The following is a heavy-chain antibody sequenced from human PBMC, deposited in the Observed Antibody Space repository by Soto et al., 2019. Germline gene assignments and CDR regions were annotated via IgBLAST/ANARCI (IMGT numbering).Heavy chain of an antibody. J-gene: IGHJ3*02. Sequence: GASVKVSCKASGYTFASNGISWVRQAPGQALEWMGWISADKGNTNYAQKVQGRVTITRDTSTSTVYMELRSLRSEDTAVYFCARDRAHGFDIWGQGTIVTVSS. CDR3: ARDRAHGFDI. CDR1: GYTFASNG. CDR2: ISADKGNT. V-gene: IGHV1-18*01.